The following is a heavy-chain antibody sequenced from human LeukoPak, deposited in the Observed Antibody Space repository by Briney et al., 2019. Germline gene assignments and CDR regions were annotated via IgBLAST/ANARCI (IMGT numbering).Heavy chain of an antibody. CDR1: GFTFSSYW. J-gene: IGHJ4*02. CDR3: ARERLLNFDY. D-gene: IGHD2-15*01. V-gene: IGHV3-7*01. CDR2: IKQDGSEK. Sequence: GGSLRLSCAASGFTFSSYWMSWVRQAPGKGLEWVANIKQDGSEKQYVDSVKGRFTISRDTDKNSLYLQMNSLRAEDTAVYYCARERLLNFDYWGQGTLVTVSS.